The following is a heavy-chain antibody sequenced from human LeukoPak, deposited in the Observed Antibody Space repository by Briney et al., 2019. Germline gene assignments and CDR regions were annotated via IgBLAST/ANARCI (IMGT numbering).Heavy chain of an antibody. CDR1: GGSFSGYY. V-gene: IGHV4-34*01. D-gene: IGHD2-2*01. CDR2: INHSGST. CDR3: AGQGYCSSTSCYDYYYMDV. J-gene: IGHJ6*03. Sequence: SETLSLTCAVYGGSFSGYYCSWIRQPPGKGLEWIGEINHSGSTNYNPSLKSRVTISVDTSKNEFSLKLSSVTAADTAVYYCAGQGYCSSTSCYDYYYMDVWGKGTTVTVSS.